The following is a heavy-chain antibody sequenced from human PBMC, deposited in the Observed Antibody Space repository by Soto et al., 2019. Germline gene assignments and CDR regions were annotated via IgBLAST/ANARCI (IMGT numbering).Heavy chain of an antibody. J-gene: IGHJ5*02. Sequence: EVQLVESGGGLVQPGGSLRLSCSASGFTFSSYAMHWVRQAPGKGLEYVSAISSNGGSTYYADSVKGRFTISRDNSKNTLYLQMSSLRAEDTAVYYCVKDPYCGGDCYGFDPWGQGTLVTVSS. CDR2: ISSNGGST. V-gene: IGHV3-64D*06. CDR1: GFTFSSYA. CDR3: VKDPYCGGDCYGFDP. D-gene: IGHD2-21*02.